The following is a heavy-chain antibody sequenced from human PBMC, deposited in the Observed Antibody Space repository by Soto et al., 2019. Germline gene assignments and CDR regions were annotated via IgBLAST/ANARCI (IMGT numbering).Heavy chain of an antibody. J-gene: IGHJ3*02. CDR3: ARLGSTAYAFDI. Sequence: SETLSLTCAVYSGSFIGNYWGCIRQPPGKGLEWIGEINHSGSTNYNPSLKSRVTISVDTSKNQFSLKLSSVTAADTAVYYCARLGSTAYAFDIWGQGTMVTVSS. V-gene: IGHV4-34*01. CDR1: SGSFIGNY. CDR2: INHSGST.